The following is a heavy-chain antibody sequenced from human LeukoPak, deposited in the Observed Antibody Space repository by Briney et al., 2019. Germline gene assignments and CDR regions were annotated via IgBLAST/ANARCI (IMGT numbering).Heavy chain of an antibody. D-gene: IGHD2-2*01. CDR2: VNPNSGAT. CDR3: ARVHSSTLFDS. J-gene: IGHJ4*02. CDR1: GYTFTGYY. Sequence: GASVRVSRKASGYTFTGYYIHWVRQAPGQGLEWMGWVNPNSGATNYAQKFQDRVTVTSDTSISTAYMELSRLSSDDTAVYYCARVHSSTLFDSWGQGTLVTVSS. V-gene: IGHV1-2*02.